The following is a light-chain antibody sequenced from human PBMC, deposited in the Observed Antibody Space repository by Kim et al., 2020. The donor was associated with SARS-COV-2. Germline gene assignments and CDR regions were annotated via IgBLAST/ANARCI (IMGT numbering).Light chain of an antibody. V-gene: IGKV3-20*01. CDR2: GAS. J-gene: IGKJ1*01. CDR1: QSVSSSY. Sequence: SPGERATLSCRASQSVSSSYLAWYQQKPGQAPRLLIYGASNRATGIPDRFSGSGSGTDFTLTISRLEPEDFAVYYCHQYGSSPQTFGLGTKVDIK. CDR3: HQYGSSPQT.